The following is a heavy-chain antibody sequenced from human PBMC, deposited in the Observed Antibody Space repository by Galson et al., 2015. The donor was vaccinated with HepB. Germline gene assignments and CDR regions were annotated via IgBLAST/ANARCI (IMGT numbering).Heavy chain of an antibody. D-gene: IGHD1-26*01. V-gene: IGHV3-23*01. CDR2: ITGSDDRT. Sequence: SLRLSCAVSGFTFSSYAMTWVRQAPGKGLEWVSGITGSDDRTYYADSLKGRVTISRDNSKNTLYLQMSNLRADDTALYYCARCQGSLVGGIVSFDYWGQGTLVTVSS. CDR1: GFTFSSYA. J-gene: IGHJ4*02. CDR3: ARCQGSLVGGIVSFDY.